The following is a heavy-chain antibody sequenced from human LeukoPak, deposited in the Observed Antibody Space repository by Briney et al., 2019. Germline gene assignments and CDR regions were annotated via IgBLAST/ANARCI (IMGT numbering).Heavy chain of an antibody. Sequence: GGSLRLSCAVSGFSVSGYWMTWVRQAPGKGLEWVANIKQDGSEKNYVDSVKGRFTISRDNAENSLFLQMNSLRVEDTAVYYCARDIAAAGPVHPWGQGTLVTVSS. CDR2: IKQDGSEK. V-gene: IGHV3-7*01. J-gene: IGHJ5*02. CDR3: ARDIAAAGPVHP. D-gene: IGHD6-13*01. CDR1: GFSVSGYW.